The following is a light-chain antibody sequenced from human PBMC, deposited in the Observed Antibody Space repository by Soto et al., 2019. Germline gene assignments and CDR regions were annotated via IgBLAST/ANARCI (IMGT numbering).Light chain of an antibody. V-gene: IGKV3-20*01. J-gene: IGKJ4*01. CDR3: QQYGSSPLT. Sequence: EIVLTQSPKTLSLSPGERATLSCRASQSVSSNYLAWYQQKPGQAPKVLIYRASSRATGIPDRFSGSGSGTDFTLTISRLEPEDFAVYYCQQYGSSPLTFGGGTKVDI. CDR1: QSVSSNY. CDR2: RAS.